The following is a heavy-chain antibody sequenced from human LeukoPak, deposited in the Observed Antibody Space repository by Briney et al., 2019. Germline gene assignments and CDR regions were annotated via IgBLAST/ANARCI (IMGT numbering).Heavy chain of an antibody. V-gene: IGHV3-11*01. CDR3: ATDGAGFDT. Sequence: GGSPRLSCAASGFTFNDYYMSWIRQASGKGLEWLSYINIGGTNTHYADSVKGRFTISRDNAKKSLYLEMNNLRAEDTAVYYCATDGAGFDTWGQGVLVTVSS. CDR2: INIGGTNT. J-gene: IGHJ5*02. CDR1: GFTFNDYY.